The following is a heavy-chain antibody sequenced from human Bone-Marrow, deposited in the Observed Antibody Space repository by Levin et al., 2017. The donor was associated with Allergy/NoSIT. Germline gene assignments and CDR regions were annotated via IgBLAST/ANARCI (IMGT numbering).Heavy chain of an antibody. CDR1: GFTFSSYS. CDR2: ISSSSSYI. V-gene: IGHV3-21*01. D-gene: IGHD4-23*01. Sequence: GGSLRLSCAASGFTFSSYSMNWVRQAPGKGLEWVSSISSSSSYIYYADSVKGRFTISRDNAKNSLYLQMNSLRAEDTAVYYCARDGPEVVTPDTQYFDYWGQGTLVTVSS. CDR3: ARDGPEVVTPDTQYFDY. J-gene: IGHJ4*02.